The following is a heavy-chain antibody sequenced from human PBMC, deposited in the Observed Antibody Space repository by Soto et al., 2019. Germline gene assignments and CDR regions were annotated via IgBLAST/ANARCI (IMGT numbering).Heavy chain of an antibody. CDR1: GFTFSSYC. D-gene: IGHD1-26*01. CDR3: ARDRALVGGSSYDAFDI. Sequence: GGSLRLSCAASGFTFSSYCMHWVRQAPGKGLEWVAVIWYDGSNKYYADSVKGRFTISRDNSKNTLYLQKNSLRAEDTAVYYCARDRALVGGSSYDAFDIWGQGTMVTVSS. J-gene: IGHJ3*02. V-gene: IGHV3-33*01. CDR2: IWYDGSNK.